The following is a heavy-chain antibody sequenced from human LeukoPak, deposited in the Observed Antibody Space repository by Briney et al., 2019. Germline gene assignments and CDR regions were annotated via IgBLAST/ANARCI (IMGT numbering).Heavy chain of an antibody. V-gene: IGHV1-2*02. D-gene: IGHD6-13*01. CDR3: VRDRGSSWFADY. Sequence: ASVKVSCKASGYTFTGYYMHWVRQAPGQGLEWMGWINPNSGGTKYAQKFQGRVTMTSDTSISTAYMELSRLRSDDTAMYYCVRDRGSSWFADYWGQGTLVTVSS. J-gene: IGHJ4*02. CDR2: INPNSGGT. CDR1: GYTFTGYY.